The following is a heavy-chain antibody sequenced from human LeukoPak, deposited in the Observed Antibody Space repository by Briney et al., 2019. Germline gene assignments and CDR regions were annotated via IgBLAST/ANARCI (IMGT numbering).Heavy chain of an antibody. J-gene: IGHJ4*02. D-gene: IGHD2-21*01. Sequence: TGGSLRLSCAASGFTFSSYAMTWVRQAPGKGLEWVSGISYTGGGTYYADSVKGRFTISRDNSKNTLYLQMNSLRAADTAVYYCAKSLFLDWGQGTLVTVSS. V-gene: IGHV3-23*01. CDR3: AKSLFLD. CDR1: GFTFSSYA. CDR2: ISYTGGGT.